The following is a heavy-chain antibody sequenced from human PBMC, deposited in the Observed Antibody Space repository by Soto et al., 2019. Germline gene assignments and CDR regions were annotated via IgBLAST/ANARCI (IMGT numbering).Heavy chain of an antibody. CDR1: GFSFSTST. CDR3: AGVRPGDNGYPFFDY. D-gene: IGHD3-22*01. Sequence: GGSLRLSCAASGFSFSTSTMHWVRLTAGEGLEWVALVSDYGSNADYADSVQGRFTISRDNSKNTLFLQMDSLRPEDTAIYYCAGVRPGDNGYPFFDYWGQGTLVTAPQ. V-gene: IGHV3-30-3*01. CDR2: VSDYGSNA. J-gene: IGHJ4*02.